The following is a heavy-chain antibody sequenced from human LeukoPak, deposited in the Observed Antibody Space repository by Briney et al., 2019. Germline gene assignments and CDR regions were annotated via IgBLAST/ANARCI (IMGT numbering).Heavy chain of an antibody. V-gene: IGHV4-59*01. Sequence: SETLSLTCTVSGGSISSYYWSWIRQPPGKGLEWIAYIDYRGSTTYNPSLKSRVTISVDTSRNQFSLKLSSVTAADTAVYYCARSRSGYSYDHAAFDIWGQGTMVTVSS. CDR1: GGSISSYY. CDR2: IDYRGST. CDR3: ARSRSGYSYDHAAFDI. D-gene: IGHD5-18*01. J-gene: IGHJ3*02.